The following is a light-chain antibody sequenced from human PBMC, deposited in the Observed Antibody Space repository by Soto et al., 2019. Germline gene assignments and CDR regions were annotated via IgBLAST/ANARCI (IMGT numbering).Light chain of an antibody. CDR2: SAS. J-gene: IGKJ5*01. V-gene: IGKV1-39*01. CDR3: QQSHTMPIT. Sequence: DIQMTQSPASLSVSVGDRVTIPCRASQSINNYLNWYLQRPGQAPKLLIRSASTLQRGVPSRFSGSGSRTEFTLTIADLQPDDFATYYCQQSHTMPITFGHGTRLEIK. CDR1: QSINNY.